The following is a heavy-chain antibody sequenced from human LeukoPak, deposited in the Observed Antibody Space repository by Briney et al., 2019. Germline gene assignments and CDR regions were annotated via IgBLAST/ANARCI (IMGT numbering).Heavy chain of an antibody. CDR2: IKQDGSEK. CDR3: ARVKAGRQLPSIFDY. V-gene: IGHV3-7*01. CDR1: GFTFSSYW. J-gene: IGHJ4*02. Sequence: GGSLRLSCAASGFTFSSYWMSWVRQAPGKGLERVANIKQDGSEKYYVDSVKGRFTISRDNAKNSLYLQMNSLRAEDTAVYYCARVKAGRQLPSIFDYWGQGTLVTVSS. D-gene: IGHD2-2*01.